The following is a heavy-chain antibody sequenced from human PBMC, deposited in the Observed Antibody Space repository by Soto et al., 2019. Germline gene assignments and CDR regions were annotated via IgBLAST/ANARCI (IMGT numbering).Heavy chain of an antibody. CDR2: TSYDERNI. V-gene: IGHV3-30*04. CDR3: ARDEALAGNGKIDY. D-gene: IGHD6-19*01. CDR1: GFTFSTYA. Sequence: GGSLRLSCAASGFTFSTYAMHWVRQAPGKGLEWVAVTSYDERNIFYADSVKGRFTISRDNSKDTVYLQMNSLRTEDTAVYYCARDEALAGNGKIDYWGQGTLVTVSS. J-gene: IGHJ4*02.